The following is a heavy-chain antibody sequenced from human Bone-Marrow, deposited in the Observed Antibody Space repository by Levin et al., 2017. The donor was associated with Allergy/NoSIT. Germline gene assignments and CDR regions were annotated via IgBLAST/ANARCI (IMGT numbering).Heavy chain of an antibody. Sequence: ASVKVSCKASGYTFTSYDINWVRQATGQGLEWMGWMNPNSGNTGYAQKFQGRVTMTRNTSISTAYMELSSLRSEDTAVYYCARGGYSSSWYNDYYYDGMDVWGQGTTVTVSS. CDR3: ARGGYSSSWYNDYYYDGMDV. CDR1: GYTFTSYD. V-gene: IGHV1-8*01. CDR2: MNPNSGNT. D-gene: IGHD6-13*01. J-gene: IGHJ6*02.